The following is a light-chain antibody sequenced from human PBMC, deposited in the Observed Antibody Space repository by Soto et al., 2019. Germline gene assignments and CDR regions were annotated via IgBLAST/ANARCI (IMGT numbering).Light chain of an antibody. CDR1: QSSRSY. CDR2: AAS. Sequence: DIQMTQSPSSLSASVGDSVTITCRASQSSRSYLNWYQQKPGQAPKLLIYAASSLQSGVPSRFSGSNSGTYFTLTISSLHLEDFTTYYCHQSNSIPYTFGHGTKLE. J-gene: IGKJ2*01. V-gene: IGKV1-39*01. CDR3: HQSNSIPYT.